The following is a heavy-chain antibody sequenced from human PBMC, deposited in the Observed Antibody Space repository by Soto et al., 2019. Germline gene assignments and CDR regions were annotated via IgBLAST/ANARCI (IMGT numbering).Heavy chain of an antibody. J-gene: IGHJ4*02. CDR1: GFTFSSSW. D-gene: IGHD1-26*01. Sequence: EVQLVESGGGLVQPGGSLRLSCVVSGFTFSSSWMHWVRQGPGKGLVWVSRINSDGSSTNYADSVKGRFTTSRDNAKNILYLQMNSLRAEDTALYYCVKGWADYWGQGTLVTVSS. CDR3: VKGWADY. V-gene: IGHV3-74*01. CDR2: INSDGSST.